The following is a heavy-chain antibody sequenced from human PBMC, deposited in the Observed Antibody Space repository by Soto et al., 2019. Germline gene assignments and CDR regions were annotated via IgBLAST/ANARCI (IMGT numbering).Heavy chain of an antibody. CDR1: GGSFSGCY. Sequence: SETLSLTCAVYGGSFSGCYWSWIRQPPGKGLEWIGEINHSGSTNYNPSLKSRVTISVDTSKNQFSLKLSSVTAADTAVYYCARGVRGYCSSTSCSWGGYYYYMDVWGKGTTVTVAS. D-gene: IGHD2-2*01. V-gene: IGHV4-34*01. CDR3: ARGVRGYCSSTSCSWGGYYYYMDV. CDR2: INHSGST. J-gene: IGHJ6*03.